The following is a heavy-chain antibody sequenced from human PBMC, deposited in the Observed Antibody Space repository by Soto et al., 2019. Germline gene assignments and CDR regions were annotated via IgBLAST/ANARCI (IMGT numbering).Heavy chain of an antibody. J-gene: IGHJ4*02. CDR3: AKELYDYYDSSGCFDY. CDR1: GFTLSSYA. Sequence: PGVSLRFSFAASGFTLSSYAMSWARQAQGKGLEWVSAISGSGGSTYYADSVKGRFTISRDNSKNTLYLQMNSLRAEDTAVYYCAKELYDYYDSSGCFDYWGQGTLVTVSS. V-gene: IGHV3-23*01. CDR2: ISGSGGST. D-gene: IGHD3-22*01.